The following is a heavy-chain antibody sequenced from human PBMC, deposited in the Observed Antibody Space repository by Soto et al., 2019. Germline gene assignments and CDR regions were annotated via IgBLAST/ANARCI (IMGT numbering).Heavy chain of an antibody. CDR1: GGSISSGGYY. CDR3: ARGSWYYDSSAYYPPGY. D-gene: IGHD3-22*01. J-gene: IGHJ4*02. Sequence: SETLSLTCTVSGGSISSGGYYWSWIRQHPGKGLEWIGYIYYSGSTYYNPSLKSRVTISVDTSKNQFSLKLSSVTAADTAVYYCARGSWYYDSSAYYPPGYWGQGPLVTVSS. CDR2: IYYSGST. V-gene: IGHV4-31*03.